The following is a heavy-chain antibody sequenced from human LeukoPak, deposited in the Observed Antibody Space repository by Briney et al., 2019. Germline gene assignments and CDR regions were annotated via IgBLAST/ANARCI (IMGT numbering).Heavy chain of an antibody. Sequence: ASVKVSCKASGGTFSSYAISWVRQAPGQGLEWMGGIIPIFGTANYAQKFQGRVTITADESTCTAYMELSSLRSEDTAVYYCARVNAYYYGSGSYRWFDPWGQGTLVTVSS. V-gene: IGHV1-69*13. CDR2: IIPIFGTA. CDR3: ARVNAYYYGSGSYRWFDP. D-gene: IGHD3-10*01. J-gene: IGHJ5*02. CDR1: GGTFSSYA.